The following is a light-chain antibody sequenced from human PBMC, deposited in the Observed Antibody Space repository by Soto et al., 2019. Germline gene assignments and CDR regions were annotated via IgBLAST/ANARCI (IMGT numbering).Light chain of an antibody. CDR1: SSDVGSYNL. CDR2: EDN. Sequence: QSVLTQPASVSGSPGQSITISCTGTSSDVGSYNLVSWYQQYPGKAPKVMIYEDNKRPSGVSNRFSGSKSGNTASLTISALQAEDEADYYCCSYAGGSPYVFGTGTKVTVL. J-gene: IGLJ1*01. CDR3: CSYAGGSPYV. V-gene: IGLV2-23*01.